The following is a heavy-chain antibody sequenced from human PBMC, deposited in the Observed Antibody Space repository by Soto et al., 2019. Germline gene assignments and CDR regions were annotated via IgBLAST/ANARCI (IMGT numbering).Heavy chain of an antibody. J-gene: IGHJ4*02. CDR3: ARVSSQYYYDSSGYYY. Sequence: ASVKVSCKASGYTFTGYYMHWVRQAPGQGLEWMGWINPNSGGTNYEQKFQGRVTMTRDTSISTAYMELSRLRSDDTAVYYCARVSSQYYYDSSGYYYWGQGTLVTVSS. CDR1: GYTFTGYY. D-gene: IGHD3-22*01. CDR2: INPNSGGT. V-gene: IGHV1-2*02.